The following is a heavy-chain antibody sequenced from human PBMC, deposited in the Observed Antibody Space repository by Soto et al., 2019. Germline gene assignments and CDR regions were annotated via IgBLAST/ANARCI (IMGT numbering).Heavy chain of an antibody. V-gene: IGHV1-18*01. CDR2: ISAYNGNT. J-gene: IGHJ4*02. D-gene: IGHD6-19*01. CDR1: GYTFTSYG. CDR3: ARVTAVAGNSYY. Sequence: ASVKVSCKASGYTFTSYGISWVRQAPGQGLEWMGWISAYNGNTNYAQKLQGRVTMTTDTSTSTAYMELRSLRSDDTAVYYCARVTAVAGNSYYWGQGSLVPVSS.